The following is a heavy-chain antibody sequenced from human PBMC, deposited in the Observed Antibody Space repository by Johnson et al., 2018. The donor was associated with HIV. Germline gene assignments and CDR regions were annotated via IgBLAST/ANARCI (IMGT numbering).Heavy chain of an antibody. Sequence: VQLVESGGGSIQPGGSPRLSRAAPGLTVSSNYKSWVRQAPGKGLEWVSVIYSGGSTYYADSVKGRFTISRDNSKNTLFLQMNSLRPEDTAIYYCASPPSGYDFWDGPNIFDVWGQGTMVSVAS. CDR2: IYSGGST. CDR1: GLTVSSNY. CDR3: ASPPSGYDFWDGPNIFDV. V-gene: IGHV3-66*03. D-gene: IGHD3-3*01. J-gene: IGHJ3*01.